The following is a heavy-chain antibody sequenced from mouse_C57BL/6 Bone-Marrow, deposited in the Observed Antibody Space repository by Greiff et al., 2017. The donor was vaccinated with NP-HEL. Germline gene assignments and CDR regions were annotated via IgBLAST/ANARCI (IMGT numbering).Heavy chain of an antibody. CDR3: ARDYGSSYVSY. Sequence: SGPELVKPGASVKISCKASGYAFSSSWMNWVKQRPGKGLEWIGRIYPGDGDTNYNGKFKGKATLTADKSSSTAYMQLSSLTSEDSAVYFCARDYGSSYVSYWGQGTTLTVSS. CDR2: IYPGDGDT. CDR1: GYAFSSSW. J-gene: IGHJ2*01. D-gene: IGHD1-1*01. V-gene: IGHV1-82*01.